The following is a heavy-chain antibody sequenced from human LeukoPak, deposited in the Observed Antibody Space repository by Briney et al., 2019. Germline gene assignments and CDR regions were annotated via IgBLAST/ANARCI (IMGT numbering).Heavy chain of an antibody. CDR3: ASGNGYSFSFDY. J-gene: IGHJ4*02. D-gene: IGHD5-18*01. V-gene: IGHV3-48*03. Sequence: GGSLRLSCAASRFTFSSYEMNWVRQAPGKGLEWISYISTSGNTKNYAEYVKGRFTISRDNVKNSLYLQLNSLRAEDTAVYYCASGNGYSFSFDYWGQGTLVTASS. CDR1: RFTFSSYE. CDR2: ISTSGNTK.